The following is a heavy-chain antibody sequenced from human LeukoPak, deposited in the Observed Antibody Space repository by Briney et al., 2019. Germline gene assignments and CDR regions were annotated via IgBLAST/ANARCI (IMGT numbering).Heavy chain of an antibody. CDR1: GYTFTSYG. J-gene: IGHJ4*02. Sequence: ASVKVSCKASGYTFTSYGISWVRQAPGQGLEWMGWISAYNGNTNYAQKLQGRVTMTTDTSTSTAYMELRSLRSDDTAVYYCARVKSTMIVVVRSHFDYWGQGTLVTVSS. D-gene: IGHD3-22*01. CDR2: ISAYNGNT. CDR3: ARVKSTMIVVVRSHFDY. V-gene: IGHV1-18*01.